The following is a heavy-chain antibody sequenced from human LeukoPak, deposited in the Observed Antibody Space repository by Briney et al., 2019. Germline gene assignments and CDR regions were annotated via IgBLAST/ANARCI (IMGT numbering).Heavy chain of an antibody. CDR3: AREMAGYCSSTSCQTYYYYGMDV. V-gene: IGHV4-39*07. J-gene: IGHJ6*02. CDR1: GGSISSSSYY. D-gene: IGHD2-2*03. CDR2: INHSGST. Sequence: SETLSLTCSVSGGSISSSSYYWGWIRQPPGKGLEGIGEINHSGSTNYNPSLKSRVTISVDTSKNQFSLKLSSVTAADTAVYYCAREMAGYCSSTSCQTYYYYGMDVWGQGTTVTVSS.